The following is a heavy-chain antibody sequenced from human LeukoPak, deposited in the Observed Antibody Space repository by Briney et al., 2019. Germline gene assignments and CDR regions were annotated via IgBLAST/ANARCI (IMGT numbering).Heavy chain of an antibody. CDR1: GGSISSYS. CDR3: ARLGGPAAVDV. D-gene: IGHD2-15*01. Sequence: SETLSLTCTVSGGSISSYSWSCIRQPPGKGLEWIGYIETSGGAYYNPSLKSRVAISVDTAKNQFSLKLSSVTAADTAVYYCARLGGPAAVDVWGKGTTVTVSS. CDR2: IETSGGA. J-gene: IGHJ6*04. V-gene: IGHV4-4*09.